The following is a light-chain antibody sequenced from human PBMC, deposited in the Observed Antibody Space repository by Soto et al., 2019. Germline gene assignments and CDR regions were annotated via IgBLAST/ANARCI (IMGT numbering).Light chain of an antibody. CDR1: QSISTY. CDR2: VAS. V-gene: IGKV1-39*01. CDR3: QQSYYPPLLT. Sequence: DIPMTQSPSSLSASVGDRVTITCRASQSISTYLNWYQQKPWEAPKLLIFVASNLRSGVPSRFSGSGSGTDFTITISSLQPEDFATYYCQQSYYPPLLTFGGGTKVEVK. J-gene: IGKJ4*01.